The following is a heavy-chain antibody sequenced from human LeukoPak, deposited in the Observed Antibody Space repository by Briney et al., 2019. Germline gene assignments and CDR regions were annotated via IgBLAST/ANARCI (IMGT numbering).Heavy chain of an antibody. CDR1: GFTFSSYW. J-gene: IGHJ4*02. CDR3: ARLYGGHTTYDF. V-gene: IGHV3-7*01. D-gene: IGHD4-17*01. CDR2: INQDEGAK. Sequence: GGSLRLSCAASGFTFSSYWMSWVRQAPGKGLEWVASINQDEGAKHYVDSAKGRFTISRGNAEDSLSLQMNSLRAEDTAVYYCARLYGGHTTYDFWGQGTLVTVSS.